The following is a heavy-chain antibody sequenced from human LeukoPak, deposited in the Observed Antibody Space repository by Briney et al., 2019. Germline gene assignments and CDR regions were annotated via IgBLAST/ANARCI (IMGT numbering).Heavy chain of an antibody. J-gene: IGHJ4*02. V-gene: IGHV4-59*08. CDR1: GGSFSSYY. D-gene: IGHD2-2*01. CDR2: IYYSGST. CDR3: ARHLMGDIVVVPAAIHHYFDY. Sequence: SETLSLTCTVSGGSFSSYYWSWIRQPPGKGLEWIGYIYYSGSTDYNPSLKSRVTISVETSKNQFSLKLSSVTAADTAVYYCARHLMGDIVVVPAAIHHYFDYWGQGTLVTVSS.